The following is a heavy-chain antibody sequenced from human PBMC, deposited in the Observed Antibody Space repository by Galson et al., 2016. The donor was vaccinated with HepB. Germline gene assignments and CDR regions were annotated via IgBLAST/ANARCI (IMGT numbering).Heavy chain of an antibody. Sequence: SETLSLTCGVSGGSISQNNWWTWVRQAPGMGLEWIGEVFHSGNSVYNPSLKSRVSISVDKSKNHFSLRLTSVTAADTAIYFCTRHPKLSDWCFDLWGRGTLVTVSS. CDR3: TRHPKLSDWCFDL. CDR2: VFHSGNS. V-gene: IGHV4/OR15-8*01. J-gene: IGHJ2*01. D-gene: IGHD1-26*01. CDR1: GGSISQNNW.